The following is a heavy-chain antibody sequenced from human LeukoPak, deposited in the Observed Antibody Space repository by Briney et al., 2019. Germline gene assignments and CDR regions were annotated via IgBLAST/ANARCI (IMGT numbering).Heavy chain of an antibody. V-gene: IGHV1-2*02. CDR3: ARGGALLWFGDAGPWHNFDP. Sequence: ASVKVSCKASGYTFTGYYMHWVRQAPGQGLEWMGWINPNSGGTNYAQKFQGRVTMTRDMSTSTVYMELSSLRSEDTAVYYCARGGALLWFGDAGPWHNFDPWGQGTLVTVSS. D-gene: IGHD3-10*01. CDR2: INPNSGGT. J-gene: IGHJ5*02. CDR1: GYTFTGYY.